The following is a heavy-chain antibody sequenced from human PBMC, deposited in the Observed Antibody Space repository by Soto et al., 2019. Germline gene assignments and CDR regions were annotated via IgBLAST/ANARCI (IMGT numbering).Heavy chain of an antibody. CDR2: ISYDGSNK. Sequence: GGSLRLSCAASGFTFSSYGMHWVRQAPGKGLEWVAVISYDGSNKYYADSVKGRFTISRDNSKNTLYLQMNSLRAEDTAVYYCAKSGSSGYLGYYYYGMDVWGQATTVTVS. CDR1: GFTFSSYG. J-gene: IGHJ6*02. V-gene: IGHV3-30*18. CDR3: AKSGSSGYLGYYYYGMDV. D-gene: IGHD3-22*01.